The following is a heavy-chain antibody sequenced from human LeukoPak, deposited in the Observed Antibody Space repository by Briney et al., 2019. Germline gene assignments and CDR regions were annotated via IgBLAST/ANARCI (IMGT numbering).Heavy chain of an antibody. J-gene: IGHJ4*02. D-gene: IGHD3-22*01. V-gene: IGHV4-59*01. CDR3: ARAMYYYDSSGYYYIYFDY. CDR2: MYYSGST. Sequence: SETLSLTCTVSGGSISGYYWTWIRQPPGKGLEWIGYMYYSGSTYYNPSLKSRVNISVDTSKNQFSLKLSPVTAADTAVYYCARAMYYYDSSGYYYIYFDYWGQGTLVTVSS. CDR1: GGSISGYY.